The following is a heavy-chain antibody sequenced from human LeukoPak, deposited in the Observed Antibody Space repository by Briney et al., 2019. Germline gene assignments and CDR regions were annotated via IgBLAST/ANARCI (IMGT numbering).Heavy chain of an antibody. Sequence: GASVKVSCKASGYTFTSYGISWVRQAPGQGLEWMGWISAYNGNTNYAQKLQGRVTMTTDTSTSTAYMELRSLRSDDTAVYYCARDRLRYYDFWRGPNGDYWGQGTLVTVSS. V-gene: IGHV1-18*01. CDR2: ISAYNGNT. CDR3: ARDRLRYYDFWRGPNGDY. J-gene: IGHJ4*02. D-gene: IGHD3-3*01. CDR1: GYTFTSYG.